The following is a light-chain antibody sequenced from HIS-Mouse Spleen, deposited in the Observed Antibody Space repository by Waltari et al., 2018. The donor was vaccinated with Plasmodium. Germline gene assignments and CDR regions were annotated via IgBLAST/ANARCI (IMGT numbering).Light chain of an antibody. V-gene: IGKV1-6*01. J-gene: IGKJ2*01. CDR2: AAS. Sequence: AIQMTQSPSSLSASVGDRVTITCRASQGIRNDLGWYQQKPGKAPKLLISAASSLQSGVPSRFSGSGSGTDFTLAISSLQPEDFATYYCLQDYNYPYTCGQGTKLEIK. CDR3: LQDYNYPYT. CDR1: QGIRND.